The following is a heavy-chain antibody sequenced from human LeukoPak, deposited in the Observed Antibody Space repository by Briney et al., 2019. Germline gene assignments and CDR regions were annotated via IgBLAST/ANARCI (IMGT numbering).Heavy chain of an antibody. CDR3: ARDVGALES. CDR2: LNQDGREK. D-gene: IGHD1-26*01. J-gene: IGHJ4*02. CDR1: GFTFSSNW. Sequence: PGGSLRLSCAASGFTFSSNWMSWVRQAPGKGLEWVANLNQDGREKYYVDSVKGRFTISRDNAKNSLYLQMNSLKAEDTAVYYCARDVGALESWGQGTLVTVSS. V-gene: IGHV3-7*01.